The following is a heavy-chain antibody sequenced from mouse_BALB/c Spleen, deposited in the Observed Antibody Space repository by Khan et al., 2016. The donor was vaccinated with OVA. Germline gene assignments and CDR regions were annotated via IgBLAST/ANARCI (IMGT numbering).Heavy chain of an antibody. CDR3: ARNTHMIATVIDY. V-gene: IGHV2-6*02. CDR1: GFSITSYD. CDR2: IWSDGKT. D-gene: IGHD2-4*01. J-gene: IGHJ4*01. Sequence: QVQLKESGPGLVEPSQTLSITCTVSGFSITSYDVHWVRQPPGKGLEWLVVIWSDGKTTYNYTLKSSLSTSTENSSSNVFLQLISLHTDDTAMYYCARNTHMIATVIDYWGQGTTVTVAS.